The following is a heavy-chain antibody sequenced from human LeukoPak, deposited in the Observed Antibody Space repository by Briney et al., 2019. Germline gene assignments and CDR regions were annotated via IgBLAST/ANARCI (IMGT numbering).Heavy chain of an antibody. J-gene: IGHJ4*02. CDR3: ATYTGTYRDQ. D-gene: IGHD1-26*01. Sequence: GGSLRLSCAASGFTFSTFGMNWVRQAPDKGLEWVAFIQYDDSIEYYADSAKGRFTISRDNSKNTLYLQMNSLRGDDTAVYYCATYTGTYRDQWGQGTLVTVSS. CDR2: IQYDDSIE. CDR1: GFTFSTFG. V-gene: IGHV3-30*02.